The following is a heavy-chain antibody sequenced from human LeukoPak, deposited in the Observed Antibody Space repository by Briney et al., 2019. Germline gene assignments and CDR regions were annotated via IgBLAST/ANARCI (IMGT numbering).Heavy chain of an antibody. CDR2: IYHSGST. J-gene: IGHJ4*02. Sequence: SETLSLTCAVSGGSISSTNWWSWVRQPPGKGLEWIGEIYHSGSTNYNPSLKSRVTISVDESKNQFSLKLSSVTAADTAVYYCARADDNSGYCDYWGQGTLVIVSS. D-gene: IGHD3-22*01. V-gene: IGHV4-4*02. CDR1: GGSISSTNW. CDR3: ARADDNSGYCDY.